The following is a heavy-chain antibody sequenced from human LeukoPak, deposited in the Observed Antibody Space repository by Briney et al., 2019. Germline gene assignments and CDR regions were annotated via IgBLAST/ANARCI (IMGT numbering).Heavy chain of an antibody. CDR3: ATSVGTTGTT. J-gene: IGHJ4*02. CDR2: IYYTGTT. CDR1: AGSISSYY. D-gene: IGHD1-1*01. Sequence: PSETLSLTCTVSAGSISSYYWNWLRQSPGKGLEWIGHIYYTGTTKYNPSLTSRVTVSIDTSKNQFSLKLSSVTAADTAVYYCATSVGTTGTTWGQGTLVIVSS. V-gene: IGHV4-59*08.